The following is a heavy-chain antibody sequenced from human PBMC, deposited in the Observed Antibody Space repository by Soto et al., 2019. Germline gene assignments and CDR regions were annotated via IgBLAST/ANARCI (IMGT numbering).Heavy chain of an antibody. J-gene: IGHJ4*02. V-gene: IGHV1-18*01. D-gene: IGHD3-9*01. Sequence: QVQLVQSGPEVTMPGASVKVSCKTSGYTFTTYGLAWLRQAPGQMPEWLGWVGTANANTNYAEKFQGRVTMPSDRSTTTAYMELRSLRSDDTAVYYCARELNTDPTAYYSFAYWGQGTLVTVSS. CDR1: GYTFTTYG. CDR3: ARELNTDPTAYYSFAY. CDR2: VGTANANT.